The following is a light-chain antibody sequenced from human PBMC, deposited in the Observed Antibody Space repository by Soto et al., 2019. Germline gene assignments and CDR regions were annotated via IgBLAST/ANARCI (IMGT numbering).Light chain of an antibody. V-gene: IGKV1-39*01. CDR3: QQIYSTPLT. CDR2: AAS. J-gene: IGKJ4*01. Sequence: DIQMTQSPSSLSASVGDRVTITCRASQISSYLNWYQQKQGKAPKLLIYAASTLQSGVPSRFSGSGSGTEFTLTISNLQPEDFATYYCQQIYSTPLTFGGGTTVEI. CDR1: QISSY.